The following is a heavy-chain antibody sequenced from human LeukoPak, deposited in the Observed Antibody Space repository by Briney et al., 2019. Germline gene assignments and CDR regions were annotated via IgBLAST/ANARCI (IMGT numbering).Heavy chain of an antibody. J-gene: IGHJ4*02. CDR1: GGSFSGYY. V-gene: IGHV4-34*01. Sequence: SETLSLTCAVYGGSFSGYYWSWIRQPPGKGLEWIGEINHSGSTNYNPSLKSRVTISVDTSKNQFSLKLSSVTAADTAVYYCARDYMGIAVAGTAGDYWGQGTLVTVSS. CDR3: ARDYMGIAVAGTAGDY. CDR2: INHSGST. D-gene: IGHD6-19*01.